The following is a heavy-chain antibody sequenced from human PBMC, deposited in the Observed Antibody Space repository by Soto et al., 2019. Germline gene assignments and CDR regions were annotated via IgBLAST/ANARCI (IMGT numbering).Heavy chain of an antibody. V-gene: IGHV4-59*02. Sequence: QVQLQESGPGLVKPSETLSLTCSVSSGSVNFYYWSWIRQSPEKGLEWIGNIYYSGPTNYNPSLKTRVTMSVDLPKNQFSLRLSSVTAADTAVYFCARTRIAVAGYYFDYWGQGALVIVSS. D-gene: IGHD6-19*01. CDR1: SGSVNFYY. J-gene: IGHJ4*02. CDR3: ARTRIAVAGYYFDY. CDR2: IYYSGPT.